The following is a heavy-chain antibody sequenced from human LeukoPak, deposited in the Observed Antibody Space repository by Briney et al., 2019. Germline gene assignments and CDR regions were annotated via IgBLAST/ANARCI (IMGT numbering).Heavy chain of an antibody. CDR3: AKDRSGMGYYFDF. CDR2: ISFDGRDK. D-gene: IGHD1-26*01. CDR1: GFTLNSYI. V-gene: IGHV3-30*04. Sequence: GRSLRLSCEASGFTLNSYIMHWVRQAPGKGLEWVALISFDGRDKQYADSVKGRFTISRDNSKNTLYLQMDSLRAEDTAVYYCAKDRSGMGYYFDFWGQGTLVTVSS. J-gene: IGHJ4*02.